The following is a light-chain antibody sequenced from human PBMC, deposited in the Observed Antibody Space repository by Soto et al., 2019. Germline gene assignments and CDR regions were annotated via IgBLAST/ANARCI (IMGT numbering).Light chain of an antibody. CDR3: SSYTSGSTLVV. Sequence: QSVLTQPASVSGSPGQSITISCTGTSSDLGGYXFVSWYQQHPGKAPKLMIYEVSNRPSGVSNRFSGSKSGNTASLTISGLQAEDEANYYCSSYTSGSTLVVFGGGTKLTVL. CDR2: EVS. J-gene: IGLJ2*01. V-gene: IGLV2-14*01. CDR1: SSDLGGYXF.